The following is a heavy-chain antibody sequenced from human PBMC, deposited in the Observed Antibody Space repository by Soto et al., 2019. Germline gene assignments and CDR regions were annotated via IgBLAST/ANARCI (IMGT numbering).Heavy chain of an antibody. D-gene: IGHD6-13*01. J-gene: IGHJ6*02. CDR3: ATGYSSSWYVFNYYYYGMDV. V-gene: IGHV1-18*01. CDR2: ISAYNGNT. CDR1: GYTFTSYG. Sequence: QVQLVQSGAAVKKPGASVKVSCKASGYTFTSYGISWVRQAPGQGLEWMGWISAYNGNTNYAQKLQGRVTMTTDTSTSTAYMELRSLRSDDTAVYYCATGYSSSWYVFNYYYYGMDVWGQGTTVTVSS.